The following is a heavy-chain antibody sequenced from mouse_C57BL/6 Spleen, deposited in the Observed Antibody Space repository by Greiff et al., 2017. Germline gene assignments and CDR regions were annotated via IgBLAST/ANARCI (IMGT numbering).Heavy chain of an antibody. CDR1: GYTFTSYG. D-gene: IGHD2-2*01. J-gene: IGHJ1*03. CDR3: ARGEWLPYWYVDV. Sequence: VQLQQSGAELARPGASVKLSCKASGYTFTSYGISWVKQRTGQGLEWIGEIYPRSGNTYYNEKFKGKATLTADKSSSTAYMELRSLTSEDSAVYFCARGEWLPYWYVDVWGTGTTVTVSA. CDR2: IYPRSGNT. V-gene: IGHV1-81*01.